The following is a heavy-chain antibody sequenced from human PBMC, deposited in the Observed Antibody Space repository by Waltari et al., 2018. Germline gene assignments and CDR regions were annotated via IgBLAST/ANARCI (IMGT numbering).Heavy chain of an antibody. Sequence: QVQLQQWGAGLLKPSETLSLTCAVYGGSFSGYYWSWIRQPPGKGLEWIGEINHSGSTNYNPSLKSRVTIAVDTSKNQFSLKLSSVTAADTAVYYCAKGSSWYGYYFDYWGQGTLVTVSS. D-gene: IGHD6-13*01. CDR1: GGSFSGYY. V-gene: IGHV4-34*01. CDR3: AKGSSWYGYYFDY. J-gene: IGHJ4*02. CDR2: INHSGST.